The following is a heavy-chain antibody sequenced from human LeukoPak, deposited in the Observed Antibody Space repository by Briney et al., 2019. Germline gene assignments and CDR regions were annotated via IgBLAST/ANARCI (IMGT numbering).Heavy chain of an antibody. D-gene: IGHD2-15*01. CDR3: ARDCSGGSCYAH. CDR1: GFTFSSYS. V-gene: IGHV3-21*01. J-gene: IGHJ4*02. CDR2: ISSSSSYL. Sequence: GGSLRLSCAASGFTFSSYSMNWVRQAPGKGLEWVSSISSSSSYLYYADSVKGRFTISRDNAKNSLYLQMNSLRAEDTAVYYCARDCSGGSCYAHWGQGTLVTVSS.